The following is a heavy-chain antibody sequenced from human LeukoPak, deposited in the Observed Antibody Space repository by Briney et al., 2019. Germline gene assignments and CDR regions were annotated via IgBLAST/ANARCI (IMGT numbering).Heavy chain of an antibody. Sequence: PGGSLRLSCAASGFTLNMYSMNWVRQAPGKGLEWVSYVSSSSSLIYYSDSVRGRFTISRDSATNSVSLQVNSLRVEDTAVYYCAREDGYCSGGSCYTWYYMDVWGKGTTVTVSS. V-gene: IGHV3-48*01. CDR3: AREDGYCSGGSCYTWYYMDV. CDR2: VSSSSSLI. D-gene: IGHD2-15*01. J-gene: IGHJ6*03. CDR1: GFTLNMYS.